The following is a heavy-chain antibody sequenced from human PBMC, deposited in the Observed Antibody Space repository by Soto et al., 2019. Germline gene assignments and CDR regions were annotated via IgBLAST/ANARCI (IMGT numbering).Heavy chain of an antibody. CDR3: ARIYGDYAGDYYYGMDV. Sequence: SETLSLTCAVSGGSISSSNWWSWVRQPPGKGLEWIGEIYHSGSTNYNPSLKSRVTISVDKSKNQLSLKLSSVTAADTAVYYCARIYGDYAGDYYYGMDVWGQGTTVTVSS. J-gene: IGHJ6*02. CDR1: GGSISSSNW. CDR2: IYHSGST. V-gene: IGHV4-4*02. D-gene: IGHD4-17*01.